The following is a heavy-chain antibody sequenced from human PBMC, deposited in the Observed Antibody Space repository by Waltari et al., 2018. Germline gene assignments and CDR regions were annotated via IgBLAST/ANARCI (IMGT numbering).Heavy chain of an antibody. CDR2: ISWDCGSN. J-gene: IGHJ4*02. V-gene: IGHV3-43D*03. CDR1: GFTFDDYA. Sequence: EVQLVESGGVVVQPGGSLRLSCAASGFTFDDYAMHWVRQAPGKGLEWVSLISWDCGSNYYADSVKGRFTISRDNSQNSLYLQMNSLRAEDTALYYCAKGDSTVTEVCPLDYWGQGTLVTVSS. D-gene: IGHD4-17*01. CDR3: AKGDSTVTEVCPLDY.